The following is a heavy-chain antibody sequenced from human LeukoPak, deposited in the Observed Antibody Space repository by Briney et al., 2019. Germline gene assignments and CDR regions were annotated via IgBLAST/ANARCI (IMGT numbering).Heavy chain of an antibody. CDR3: ARESKSYGFDY. J-gene: IGHJ4*02. CDR1: GFTVSSNY. D-gene: IGHD3-10*01. CDR2: IYSGGST. Sequence: GGSLRLSCAASGFTVSSNYMSWVRQAPGKGLEWVSAIYSGGSTYYADSVKGRFTISRDNSKNTLYLQMNSLRAEDTAVYYCARESKSYGFDYWGQGTLVTVSS. V-gene: IGHV3-53*01.